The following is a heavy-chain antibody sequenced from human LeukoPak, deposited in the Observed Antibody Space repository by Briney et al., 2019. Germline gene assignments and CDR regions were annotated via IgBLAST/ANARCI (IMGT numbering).Heavy chain of an antibody. J-gene: IGHJ4*02. Sequence: TGGSLRLSCAASGFTVSTNCMTWVRQAPGKGLEWVSVIYSDGTTYYADSVKGRFTISRDNSKNTLFLQMNSLRAEDTAVYYCTSLDNSSWYGDWGQGTLVTVSS. V-gene: IGHV3-53*01. D-gene: IGHD6-13*01. CDR1: GFTVSTNC. CDR2: IYSDGTT. CDR3: TSLDNSSWYGD.